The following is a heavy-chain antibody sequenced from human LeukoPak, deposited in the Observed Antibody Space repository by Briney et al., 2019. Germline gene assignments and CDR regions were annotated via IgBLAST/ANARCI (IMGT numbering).Heavy chain of an antibody. CDR1: GYSISSAYY. Sequence: SETLSLTCVVSGYSISSAYYWGWIRQPPGKGLEWIGSISHSGNTYYTASLQSRVSVSFDTSQNRFSLKLSAVTAADTATYYCARKQKMGVDHWGQGTLVTVSS. CDR3: ARKQKMGVDH. V-gene: IGHV4-38-2*01. J-gene: IGHJ4*02. CDR2: ISHSGNT. D-gene: IGHD3-16*01.